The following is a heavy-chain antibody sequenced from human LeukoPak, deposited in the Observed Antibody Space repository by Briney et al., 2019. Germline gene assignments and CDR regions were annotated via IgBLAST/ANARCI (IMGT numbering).Heavy chain of an antibody. J-gene: IGHJ4*02. Sequence: SETLSLTCAVYGGPFSGYYWARIRQSPGKGLEWIGQINHSGSTNYNPSLKSRVTLSVDTSKNQFSLRVSSATAADTALYYCAREREESGAWYERPHFDYWGRGALVTVSS. CDR2: INHSGST. D-gene: IGHD6-19*01. CDR1: GGPFSGYY. V-gene: IGHV4-34*01. CDR3: AREREESGAWYERPHFDY.